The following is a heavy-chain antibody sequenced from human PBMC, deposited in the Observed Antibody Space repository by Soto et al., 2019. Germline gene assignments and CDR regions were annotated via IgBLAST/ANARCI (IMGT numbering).Heavy chain of an antibody. Sequence: QVRLVESGGGVVQPWRSLRLSCAVSGFTVSTYGMHWFRQAPGKGLEWVAVISRDGGTKYYADSLKARFTISRDNSRNTLFLEMNSLRGDDMAVYYCTGEVASGYWGQGTLVTVSS. V-gene: IGHV3-30*03. CDR1: GFTVSTYG. J-gene: IGHJ4*02. CDR2: ISRDGGTK. CDR3: TGEVASGY. D-gene: IGHD2-8*02.